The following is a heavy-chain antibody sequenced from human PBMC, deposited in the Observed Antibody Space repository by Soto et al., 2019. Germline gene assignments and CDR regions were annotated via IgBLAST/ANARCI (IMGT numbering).Heavy chain of an antibody. J-gene: IGHJ4*02. Sequence: GGSLRLSCAASGFTFRTYGMTWVRQAPGKGLERVSGISGSGGERYYGDSGEGRFSISRDNSENTLFLQMHSLRAEDTAIYYCAKDTLNDSGSFDYWGQGTLVTVSS. CDR1: GFTFRTYG. CDR2: ISGSGGER. V-gene: IGHV3-23*01. D-gene: IGHD6-19*01. CDR3: AKDTLNDSGSFDY.